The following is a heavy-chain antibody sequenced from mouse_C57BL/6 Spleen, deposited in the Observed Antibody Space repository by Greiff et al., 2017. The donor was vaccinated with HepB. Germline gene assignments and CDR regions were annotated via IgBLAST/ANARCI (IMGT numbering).Heavy chain of an antibody. CDR1: GYSFTDYN. CDR3: ARSYYYGSSYVGGNYFDY. J-gene: IGHJ2*01. Sequence: EVQLQQSGPELVKPDASVKISCKASGYSFTDYNMNWVKQSNGKSLEWIGVINPNYGTTSYNQKFKGKATLTVDQSSSTAYMQLNSLTSEDSAVYYCARSYYYGSSYVGGNYFDYWGQGTTLTVSS. CDR2: INPNYGTT. V-gene: IGHV1-39*01. D-gene: IGHD1-1*01.